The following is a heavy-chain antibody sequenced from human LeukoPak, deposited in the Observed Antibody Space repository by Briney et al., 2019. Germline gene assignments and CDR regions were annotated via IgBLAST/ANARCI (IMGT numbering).Heavy chain of an antibody. J-gene: IGHJ5*02. V-gene: IGHV1-18*01. CDR3: ARQRAVAGLYNWFDP. D-gene: IGHD6-19*01. Sequence: ASVKVSCKASGYTFTSYGISWVRQAPGQGLEWMGWISAYNGNTNYAQKLQGRDTMTTDTSTSTAYMKLRSLRSDDTAVYYCARQRAVAGLYNWFDPWGQGTLVTVSS. CDR2: ISAYNGNT. CDR1: GYTFTSYG.